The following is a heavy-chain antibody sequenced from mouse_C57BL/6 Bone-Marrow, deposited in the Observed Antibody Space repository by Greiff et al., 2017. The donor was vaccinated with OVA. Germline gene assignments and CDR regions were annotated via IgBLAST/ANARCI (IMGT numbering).Heavy chain of an antibody. CDR3: TRTLITTVAPSV. J-gene: IGHJ1*03. CDR1: GYTFTSYW. CDR2: IYPGNSDT. D-gene: IGHD1-1*01. Sequence: EVQLQQSGTVLARPGASVKMSCKTSGYTFTSYWMHWVKQRPGQGLEWIGAIYPGNSDTSYNQKFKGKAKLTAVTSASTAYMELSSLTNEDSAVYYCTRTLITTVAPSVWGTGTTVTVSS. V-gene: IGHV1-5*01.